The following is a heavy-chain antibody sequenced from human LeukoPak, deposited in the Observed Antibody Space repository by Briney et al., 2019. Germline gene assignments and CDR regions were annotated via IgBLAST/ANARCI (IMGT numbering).Heavy chain of an antibody. Sequence: ASVKVSCKTSGYTFRNHGISWVRQAPGQGLEWMGWISLHNGNTNYAQKFQGRVTMTTDTSTTTVFLEVRSLRSDDTAVYYCARDERIVGASDYWGQGTLVTVSS. V-gene: IGHV1-18*01. J-gene: IGHJ4*02. CDR3: ARDERIVGASDY. D-gene: IGHD1-26*01. CDR1: GYTFRNHG. CDR2: ISLHNGNT.